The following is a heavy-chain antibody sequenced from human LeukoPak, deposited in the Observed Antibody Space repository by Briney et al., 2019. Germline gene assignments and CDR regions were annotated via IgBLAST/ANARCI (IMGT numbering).Heavy chain of an antibody. D-gene: IGHD1-26*01. J-gene: IGHJ4*02. CDR3: ARISSGSYFLD. CDR2: IDWDDDK. V-gene: IGHV2-70*04. CDR1: GFSLSTSGMR. Sequence: ESGPALVKPTQTLTLTCTFSGFSLSTSGMRVSWIRQPPGKALEWLARIDWDDDKFYSTSLKTRLTISKDTSKNQVVLTITNMDPVDTATYYCARISSGSYFLDWGQGTLVTVSS.